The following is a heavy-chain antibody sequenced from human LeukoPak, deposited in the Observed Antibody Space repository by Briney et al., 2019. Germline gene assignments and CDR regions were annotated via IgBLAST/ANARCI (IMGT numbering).Heavy chain of an antibody. CDR2: INSDGSSR. CDR3: TREVSGSSYFEY. D-gene: IGHD1-26*01. Sequence: PGGSLRLSCAASGFTFRSYWMHWVRQVPGKGLVWVSRINSDGSSRSYADSVEGRFTISRDNAKNTLYLQMNSLRADDTAVYYCTREVSGSSYFEYWGQGTLVTVSS. CDR1: GFTFRSYW. V-gene: IGHV3-74*01. J-gene: IGHJ4*02.